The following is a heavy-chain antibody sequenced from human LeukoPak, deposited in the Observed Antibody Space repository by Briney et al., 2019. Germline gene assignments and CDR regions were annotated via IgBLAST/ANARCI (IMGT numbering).Heavy chain of an antibody. V-gene: IGHV4-38-2*02. CDR2: IYHSGST. D-gene: IGHD3-22*01. J-gene: IGHJ4*02. CDR3: AREGFYDSSFRHSV. CDR1: GYSISSGYY. Sequence: PSETLSLTCAVSGYSISSGYYWGWIRQPPGKGLEWIGSIYHSGSTYYNPSLKSRVTISVDTSKNQFSLKLSSVTAADTAVYYCAREGFYDSSFRHSVWSPGTLVTVSS.